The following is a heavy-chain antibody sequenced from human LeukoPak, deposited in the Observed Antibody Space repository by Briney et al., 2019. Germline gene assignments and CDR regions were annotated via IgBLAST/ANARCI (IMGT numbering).Heavy chain of an antibody. D-gene: IGHD4-17*01. V-gene: IGHV1-3*01. CDR3: ARAYGDYFDYFDY. CDR2: INAGNGNT. J-gene: IGHJ4*02. Sequence: APVKVSCKASGYTFTSYAMHWVRQAPGQRLEWMGWINAGNGNTKYSQKFQGRVAITRDTSASTAYMELSSLRSEDTAVYYCARAYGDYFDYFDYWGQGTLVTVSS. CDR1: GYTFTSYA.